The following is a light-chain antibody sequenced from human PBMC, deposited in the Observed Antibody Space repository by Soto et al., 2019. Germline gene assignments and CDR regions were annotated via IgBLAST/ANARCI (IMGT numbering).Light chain of an antibody. CDR2: DAY. CDR3: QQCRNWPLT. J-gene: IGKJ4*01. CDR1: QNIYNN. V-gene: IGKV3-15*01. Sequence: EIVMTQSPATLSVSPGEGAALSCKASQNIYNNLAWYQQRPSQPPRLLIYDAYTRATGISARFSGSGYGTDFTLTISSLQSEDFAVYFCQQCRNWPLTFGGGTKVDIK.